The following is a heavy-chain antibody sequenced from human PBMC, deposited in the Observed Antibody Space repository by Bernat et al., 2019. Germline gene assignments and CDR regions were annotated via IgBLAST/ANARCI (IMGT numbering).Heavy chain of an antibody. V-gene: IGHV3-23*01. D-gene: IGHD6-13*01. CDR3: ARDRGIAPFDY. J-gene: IGHJ4*02. CDR2: ISGSGGST. CDR1: GFTFSSYA. Sequence: EVQLLESGGGLVQPGGSLRVSCAASGFTFSSYAMSWVRQAPGKGLEWVSGISGSGGSTYYADSVKGRFTISRDNSKNTLYLQMNSLRAEDTAVYYCARDRGIAPFDYWGQGTLVTVSS.